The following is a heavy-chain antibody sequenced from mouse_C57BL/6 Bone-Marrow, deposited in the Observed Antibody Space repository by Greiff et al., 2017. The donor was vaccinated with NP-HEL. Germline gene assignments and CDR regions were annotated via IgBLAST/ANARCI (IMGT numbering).Heavy chain of an antibody. CDR2: ISYDGSN. CDR1: GYSITSGYY. J-gene: IGHJ2*01. V-gene: IGHV3-6*01. D-gene: IGHD2-4*01. Sequence: EVQLQESGPGLVKPSQSLSLTCSVTGYSITSGYYCNWIRQFPGNKLEWMGYISYDGSNNYNPSLKNRISITRDTSKNQFFLKLNSVTTEDTATYYCARDDYGYWGQGTTLTVSS. CDR3: ARDDYGY.